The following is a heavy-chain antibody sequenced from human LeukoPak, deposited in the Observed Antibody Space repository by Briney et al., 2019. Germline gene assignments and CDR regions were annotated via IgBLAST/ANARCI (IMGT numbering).Heavy chain of an antibody. CDR2: IYYSGSP. D-gene: IGHD3-10*01. Sequence: SETLSLTCTVSGVSIRSYYWSWIRQPPGKGLEWIGYIYYSGSPNYNPSLKSRVTLSVDTSKNQFSLKLSSVTAADTAVYYCARTYYGSGSLYYYYYYMDVWGKGTTVTVSS. V-gene: IGHV4-59*01. CDR1: GVSIRSYY. CDR3: ARTYYGSGSLYYYYYYMDV. J-gene: IGHJ6*03.